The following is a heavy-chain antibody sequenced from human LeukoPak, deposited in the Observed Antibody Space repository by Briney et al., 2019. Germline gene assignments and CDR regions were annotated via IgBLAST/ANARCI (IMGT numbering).Heavy chain of an antibody. CDR2: IYHSGST. Sequence: SETLSLTCTVSGGSISSGGYYWSWIRQPPGKGLEWIGYIYHSGSTYYNPSLKSRVTISVDRSKNQFSLKLSSVTAADTAVYYCARFGLTYYYDSSGYYYVDYWGQGTLVTVSS. CDR3: ARFGLTYYYDSSGYYYVDY. CDR1: GGSISSGGYY. D-gene: IGHD3-22*01. J-gene: IGHJ4*02. V-gene: IGHV4-30-2*01.